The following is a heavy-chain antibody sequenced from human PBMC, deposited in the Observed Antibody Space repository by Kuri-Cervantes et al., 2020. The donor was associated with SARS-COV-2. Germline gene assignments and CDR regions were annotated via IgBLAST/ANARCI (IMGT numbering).Heavy chain of an antibody. J-gene: IGHJ5*02. Sequence: GESLKISCAASGFTFSSYWMSWVHQAPGKGLEWVANIKQDGSEKYYVDSVKGRFTISRDNAKNSLYLQMNSLRAEETAVYYCASSGRTRSGYDLWWFDPWGQGTLVTVSS. CDR3: ASSGRTRSGYDLWWFDP. V-gene: IGHV3-7*01. CDR1: GFTFSSYW. D-gene: IGHD5-12*01. CDR2: IKQDGSEK.